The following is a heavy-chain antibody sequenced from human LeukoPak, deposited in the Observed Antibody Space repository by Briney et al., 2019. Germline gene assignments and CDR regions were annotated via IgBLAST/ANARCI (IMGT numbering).Heavy chain of an antibody. V-gene: IGHV3-30*18. J-gene: IGHJ4*02. CDR2: IAYDGSNK. CDR3: AKDVSWRTTVTTGFEY. D-gene: IGHD4-17*01. CDR1: GFTFSSYG. Sequence: GGSLRLSCAASGFTFSSYGVHWVRQAPGKGLEWVAVIAYDGSNKYYADSVKGRFTISRDNSKNTLYLQMNGLRAEDTAVYYCAKDVSWRTTVTTGFEYWGQGTLVTVSS.